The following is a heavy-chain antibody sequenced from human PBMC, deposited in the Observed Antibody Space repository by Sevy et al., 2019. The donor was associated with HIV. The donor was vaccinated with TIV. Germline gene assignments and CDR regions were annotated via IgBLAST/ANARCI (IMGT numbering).Heavy chain of an antibody. D-gene: IGHD4-17*01. Sequence: GGSLRLSCAASGFTFSSYGMHWVRQAPGKGLEWVAVISYDGSNKYYADSVKGRFTISRDNSKNTLYLQMNSLRAEDTAVYYCAKDSGRYGDYGIDYWGQGILVTVSS. CDR2: ISYDGSNK. J-gene: IGHJ4*02. CDR3: AKDSGRYGDYGIDY. CDR1: GFTFSSYG. V-gene: IGHV3-30*18.